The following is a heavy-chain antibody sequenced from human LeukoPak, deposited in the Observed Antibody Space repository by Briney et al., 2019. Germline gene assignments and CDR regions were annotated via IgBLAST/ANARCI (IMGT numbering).Heavy chain of an antibody. CDR1: GGSISSGGYY. CDR2: IYYSGST. Sequence: SQTLSLTCTVSGGSISSGGYYWSWIRQHPGKGLEWIGYIYYSGSTYYNPSLKGRVTISVDTSKNQFSLKLSSVTAADTAVYYCARDGPHSHYYDSSGYYTHWGQGTLVTVSS. V-gene: IGHV4-31*03. CDR3: ARDGPHSHYYDSSGYYTH. D-gene: IGHD3-22*01. J-gene: IGHJ1*01.